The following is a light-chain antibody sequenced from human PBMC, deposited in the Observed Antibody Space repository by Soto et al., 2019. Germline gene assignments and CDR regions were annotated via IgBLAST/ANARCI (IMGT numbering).Light chain of an antibody. Sequence: IVLTQSPATLSVSPGGGATLSCRASQSVSSHLGWYQQKPGQGPRLLIYDASHRATGIPPRFSGSGSGTEFTLTLSSLQSEDFGVYYCQHYDVWPLTFGQGTNVDIK. CDR2: DAS. V-gene: IGKV3-15*01. J-gene: IGKJ1*01. CDR1: QSVSSH. CDR3: QHYDVWPLT.